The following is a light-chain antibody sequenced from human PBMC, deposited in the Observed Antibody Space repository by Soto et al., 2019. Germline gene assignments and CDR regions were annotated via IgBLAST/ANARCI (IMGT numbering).Light chain of an antibody. Sequence: IVLTQSPGTLSLSPGERATLSCRASQSVRDDYLAWFQQKPGQVPRLLICDATNRATGIPDRFSGSGSGTDFTLTIDRVEPEDFAVFYCQQYGSSPLTFGQGTKVDIK. CDR3: QQYGSSPLT. CDR1: QSVRDDY. CDR2: DAT. J-gene: IGKJ1*01. V-gene: IGKV3-20*01.